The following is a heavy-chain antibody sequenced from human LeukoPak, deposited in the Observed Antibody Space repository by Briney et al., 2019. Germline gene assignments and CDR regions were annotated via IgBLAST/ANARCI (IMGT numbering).Heavy chain of an antibody. CDR2: ISAYNGNT. Sequence: ASVKVSCKASGYTFTSYGISWVRQAPGQGLEWMGWISAYNGNTNYAQKLQGRVTMTTDTSTSTAYMELRSLRSEDTAVYYCARSRTIFGVVIIAYYGMDVWGQGTTVTVSS. CDR1: GYTFTSYG. CDR3: ARSRTIFGVVIIAYYGMDV. J-gene: IGHJ6*02. D-gene: IGHD3-3*01. V-gene: IGHV1-18*04.